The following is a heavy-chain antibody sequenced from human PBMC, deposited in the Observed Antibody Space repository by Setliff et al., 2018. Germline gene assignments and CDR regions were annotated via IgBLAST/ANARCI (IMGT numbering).Heavy chain of an antibody. CDR1: GGSISNYY. J-gene: IGHJ3*02. D-gene: IGHD1-26*01. V-gene: IGHV4-4*07. CDR3: ARKGISALSGAFDM. Sequence: SETLSLTCTVSGGSISNYYWSWIRQPAGKGLEWIGEINHSGSTSYNPSLKSRVTMSVDTSKNQFSLKLSSVTAADTAVYYCARKGISALSGAFDMWGQGTMVTVSS. CDR2: INHSGST.